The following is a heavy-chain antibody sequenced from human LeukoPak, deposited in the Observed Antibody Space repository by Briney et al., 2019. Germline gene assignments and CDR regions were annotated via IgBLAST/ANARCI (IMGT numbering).Heavy chain of an antibody. CDR2: IYPGDSDT. J-gene: IGHJ4*02. CDR3: ARSLGEKLGYCSSTSCYIPHYFDY. Sequence: GESLKISCKGSGYSFTSYWIGWVRQMPGKGLEWMGIIYPGDSDTRYSPSFRGQVTISADKSISTAYLQWSSLKASDTAMYYCARSLGEKLGYCSSTSCYIPHYFDYWGQGTLVTVSS. D-gene: IGHD2-2*02. CDR1: GYSFTSYW. V-gene: IGHV5-51*01.